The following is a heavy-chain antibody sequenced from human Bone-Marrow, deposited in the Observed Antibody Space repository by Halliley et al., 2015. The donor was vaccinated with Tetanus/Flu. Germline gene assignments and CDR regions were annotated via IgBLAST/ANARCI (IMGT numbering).Heavy chain of an antibody. D-gene: IGHD6-13*01. CDR2: TESGGNK. CDR3: ARNKASSWADALDI. J-gene: IGHJ3*02. Sequence: VSVTESGGNKKYAESVEGRFTVSRDNSKNTLYLQMNSLRGDDTAVYYCARNKASSWADALDIWGQGTMVTVSS. V-gene: IGHV3-53*01.